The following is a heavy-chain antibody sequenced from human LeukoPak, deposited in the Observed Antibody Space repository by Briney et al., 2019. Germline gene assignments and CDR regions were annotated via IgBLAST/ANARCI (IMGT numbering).Heavy chain of an antibody. Sequence: GGSLRLSCAASGFTFSSYDMHWVRQAPGEGLEWVAVISNDGYNKYYTDSVKGRFTISRDNSKNTLYLQMNSLRAEDTAVYYCAKEWIRGVISYWGQGTLVIVSS. CDR1: GFTFSSYD. D-gene: IGHD3-10*01. CDR3: AKEWIRGVISY. CDR2: ISNDGYNK. V-gene: IGHV3-30*18. J-gene: IGHJ4*02.